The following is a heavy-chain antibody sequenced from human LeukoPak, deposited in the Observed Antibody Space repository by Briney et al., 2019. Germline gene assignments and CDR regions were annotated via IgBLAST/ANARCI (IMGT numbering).Heavy chain of an antibody. J-gene: IGHJ1*01. CDR1: GDSLSRTASY. D-gene: IGHD3-22*01. Sequence: SETLSLTCTIFGDSLSRTASYWDWIRHPPRKGLEWIGSIYYSGRTYYGPCLKSRVTVTVDMSNNLFSLTLSSVPAADTALYCCARRRYYDSSGYLEWGQGTLVTVSS. V-gene: IGHV4-39*01. CDR2: IYYSGRT. CDR3: ARRRYYDSSGYLE.